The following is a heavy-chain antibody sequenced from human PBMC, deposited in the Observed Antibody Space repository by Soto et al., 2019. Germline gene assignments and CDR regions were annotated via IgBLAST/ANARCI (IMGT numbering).Heavy chain of an antibody. CDR2: ISGSGGST. CDR3: AIDQRYFDWLLVFDY. V-gene: IGHV3-23*01. Sequence: EVQLLESGGGLVQPGGSLRLSCAASGFTFSSYAMSWVRQAPGKGLEWVSAISGSGGSTYYADSVKGRFTISRDNSKNTLYLQMNSLRAEDTAVYYCAIDQRYFDWLLVFDYWGQGTLVTVSS. D-gene: IGHD3-9*01. CDR1: GFTFSSYA. J-gene: IGHJ4*02.